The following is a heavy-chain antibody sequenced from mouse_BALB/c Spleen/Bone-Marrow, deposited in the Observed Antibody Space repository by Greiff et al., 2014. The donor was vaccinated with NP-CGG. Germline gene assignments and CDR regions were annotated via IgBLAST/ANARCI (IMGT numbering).Heavy chain of an antibody. CDR1: GYTFTTYP. Sequence: QVQLQQPGAELVKPGASVKMSCKAFGYTFTTYPIEWTKQNHGKSLEWIGNFHPYNDDTKYNEKFKGKAKLTVKKSSSTVYLELSQLTFEDSGVYFCERGGGFAYWGQGTLVTVSA. V-gene: IGHV1-47*01. J-gene: IGHJ3*01. CDR3: ERGGGFAY. CDR2: FHPYNDDT.